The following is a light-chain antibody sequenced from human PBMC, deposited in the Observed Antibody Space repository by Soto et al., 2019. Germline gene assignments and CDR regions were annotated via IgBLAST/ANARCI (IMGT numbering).Light chain of an antibody. CDR1: QSVRSSY. J-gene: IGKJ5*01. CDR2: GAS. CDR3: QQYGSSLT. Sequence: EIVLTQSPGTLSLSPGERATLSCRASQSVRSSYLAWYQQKPGQAPRLLIYGASSRATGIPDRFSGSGSGTDFTLTISRLEPEDCAVSYCQQYGSSLTFGQGTRLEIK. V-gene: IGKV3-20*01.